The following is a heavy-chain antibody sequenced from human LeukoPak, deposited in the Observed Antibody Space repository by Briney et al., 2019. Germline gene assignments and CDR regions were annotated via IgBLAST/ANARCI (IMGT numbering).Heavy chain of an antibody. V-gene: IGHV3-48*03. CDR2: ISSSGSTI. J-gene: IGHJ4*02. Sequence: PGGSLRLSCAASGFTFSSYEMNWVSQAPGKGLEWVSYISSSGSTIYYADSVKGRFTISRDNAKNSLYLQMNSLRAEDTAVYYCAAGAQYYYGSGTDYWGQGTLVTVSS. CDR3: AAGAQYYYGSGTDY. CDR1: GFTFSSYE. D-gene: IGHD3-10*01.